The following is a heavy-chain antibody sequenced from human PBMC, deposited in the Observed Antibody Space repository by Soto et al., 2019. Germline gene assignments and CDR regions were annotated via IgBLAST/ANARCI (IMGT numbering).Heavy chain of an antibody. J-gene: IGHJ4*02. V-gene: IGHV4-61*01. D-gene: IGHD3-10*01. CDR1: GGSVSSGSYY. Sequence: TVSGGSVSSGSYYWSWIRQPPGKGLEWIGYIYYSGSTNYNPSLKSRVTISVDTSKNQFSLKLSSVTAADTAVYYCARSDPHYYGSGSYYNGPFDYWGQGTLVTVSS. CDR3: ARSDPHYYGSGSYYNGPFDY. CDR2: IYYSGST.